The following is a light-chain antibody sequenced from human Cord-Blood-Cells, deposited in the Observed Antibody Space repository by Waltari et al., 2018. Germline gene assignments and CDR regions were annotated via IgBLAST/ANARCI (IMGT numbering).Light chain of an antibody. V-gene: IGLV2-14*01. CDR3: SSYTSSSTLV. CDR2: DVS. CDR1: SSDVGGYNH. Sequence: QSALTQPASVSGSPGQSIPISCTGTSSDVGGYNHGSWYQQHPGKAPKLMIYDVSNRPSGVSNRFSGSKSGNTASLTISGLQAEDEADYYCSSYTSSSTLVFGTGTKVTVL. J-gene: IGLJ1*01.